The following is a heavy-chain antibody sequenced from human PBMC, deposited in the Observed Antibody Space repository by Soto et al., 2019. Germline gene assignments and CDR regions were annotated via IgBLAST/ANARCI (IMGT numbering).Heavy chain of an antibody. Sequence: SETLSVTCAVYGGSFSGYYWSWIRQPPGKGLEWIGEINHSGSTNYNPSLKSRVTISVDTSKNQFSLKLSSVTAADTAVYYCARGPLPHDYGGSPGYYWGQGTLVTVSS. CDR2: INHSGST. J-gene: IGHJ4*02. CDR3: ARGPLPHDYGGSPGYY. V-gene: IGHV4-34*01. D-gene: IGHD4-17*01. CDR1: GGSFSGYY.